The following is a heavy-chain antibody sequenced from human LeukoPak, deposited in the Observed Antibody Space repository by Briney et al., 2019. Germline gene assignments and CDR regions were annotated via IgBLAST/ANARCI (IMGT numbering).Heavy chain of an antibody. J-gene: IGHJ3*02. CDR1: GGSFSGYY. V-gene: IGHV4-34*01. CDR2: INHSGST. Sequence: SETLSLTCAVYGGSFSGYYWSWIRQPPGKGLEWIGEINHSGSTNYNPSLKSRVTISVDTSKNQFSLKLSSVTAADTAVYYCARGVYYYGDYDAFDIWGQGTMVTVSS. D-gene: IGHD3-10*01. CDR3: ARGVYYYGDYDAFDI.